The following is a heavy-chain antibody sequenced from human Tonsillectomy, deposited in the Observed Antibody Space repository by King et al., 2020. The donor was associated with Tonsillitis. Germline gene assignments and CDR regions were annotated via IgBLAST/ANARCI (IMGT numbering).Heavy chain of an antibody. Sequence: QLQESSPGLVKPSETLSLACTVSGGSISSYYWSWIRQPPGKGLEWIGYIYYSGSTNYTPSLKSRVTISVDTSKNQFSLKLSSVTAADTAVYYCARDLLIGGASWFDPWGQGTLVTVSS. V-gene: IGHV4-59*01. CDR2: IYYSGST. CDR1: GGSISSYY. J-gene: IGHJ5*02. CDR3: ARDLLIGGASWFDP. D-gene: IGHD3-10*01.